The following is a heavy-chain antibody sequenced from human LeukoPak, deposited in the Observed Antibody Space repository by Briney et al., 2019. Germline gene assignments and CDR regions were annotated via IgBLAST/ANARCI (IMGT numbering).Heavy chain of an antibody. D-gene: IGHD3-10*01. J-gene: IGHJ5*02. CDR2: IYYSGST. Sequence: SQTLSLTCAVSGGSISSGGYYWSWIRQPPGKGLEWIGYIYYSGSTNYNPSLKSRVTISVDTSKNQFSLKLSSVTAADTAVYYCARREDTMVRGVIISDWFDPWGQGTLVTVSS. V-gene: IGHV4-61*08. CDR1: GGSISSGGYY. CDR3: ARREDTMVRGVIISDWFDP.